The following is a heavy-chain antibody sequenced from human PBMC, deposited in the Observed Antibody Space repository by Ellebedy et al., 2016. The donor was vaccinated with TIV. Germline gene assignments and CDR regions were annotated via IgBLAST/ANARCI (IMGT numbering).Heavy chain of an antibody. CDR2: SGAAGDT. J-gene: IGHJ2*01. CDR1: GFSLTGSD. V-gene: IGHV3-13*01. Sequence: GESLKISCAASGFSLTGSDLHWVRRPAGKGLEWVSASGAAGDTYYPDYVRGRFTISRESAKNSFYLQMTSLTAGDTAVYYCASGGPGGDNWFFGLWGRGTRVTVSS. D-gene: IGHD3-10*01. CDR3: ASGGPGGDNWFFGL.